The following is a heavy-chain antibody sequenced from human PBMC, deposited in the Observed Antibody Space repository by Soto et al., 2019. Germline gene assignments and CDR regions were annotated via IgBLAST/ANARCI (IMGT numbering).Heavy chain of an antibody. J-gene: IGHJ4*02. Sequence: GASVKVSCKASGYTFTNYAMHWVRQAPGQRLEWMGWINAGNGNTKYSQKFQGRVTITRDTSASTAYMELSSLRSEDTAVYYCARVSGYYLPDYWGQGTLVTVLL. CDR1: GYTFTNYA. V-gene: IGHV1-3*01. D-gene: IGHD5-12*01. CDR2: INAGNGNT. CDR3: ARVSGYYLPDY.